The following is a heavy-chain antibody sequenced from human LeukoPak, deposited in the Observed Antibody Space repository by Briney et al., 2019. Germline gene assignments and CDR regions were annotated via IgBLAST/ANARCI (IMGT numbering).Heavy chain of an antibody. CDR1: GLSFNNAY. CDR2: ISSSSSYI. CDR3: AKAIHCSSTSCPNWFDP. D-gene: IGHD2-2*01. Sequence: GGSLRLSCAASGLSFNNAYMCWVRQAPGKGLEWVSSISSSSSYIYYADSVKGRFTISRDNAKNSLYLQMNSLRAEDTAVYYCAKAIHCSSTSCPNWFDPWGQGTLVTVSS. J-gene: IGHJ5*02. V-gene: IGHV3-21*04.